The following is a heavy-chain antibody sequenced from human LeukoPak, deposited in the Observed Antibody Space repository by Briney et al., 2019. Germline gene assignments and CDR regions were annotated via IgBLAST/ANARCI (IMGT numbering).Heavy chain of an antibody. CDR3: AKDRLQPTGNWFDP. Sequence: GGSLRLSCAASGFTFSSYAMSWVRQAPGKGLEWVSAISGSGGSTYYADSVKGRFTISRDNSKNTLYLQMNSLRATDTAVYYCAKDRLQPTGNWFDPWGQGTLVTVSS. J-gene: IGHJ5*02. CDR2: ISGSGGST. D-gene: IGHD1-1*01. CDR1: GFTFSSYA. V-gene: IGHV3-23*01.